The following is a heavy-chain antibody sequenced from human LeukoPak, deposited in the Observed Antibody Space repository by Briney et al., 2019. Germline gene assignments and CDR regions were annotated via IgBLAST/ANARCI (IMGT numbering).Heavy chain of an antibody. CDR2: IYYSGST. CDR1: GGSISSYY. Sequence: PSETLTLTCTVSGGSISSYYWSWIRRPPGKGLEWIGYIYYSGSTNYNPSLKSRVTISVDTSKNQFSLKLSSVTAADTAVYYCARHDAHGDYAMSDYWGQGTLVTVSS. D-gene: IGHD4-17*01. CDR3: ARHDAHGDYAMSDY. V-gene: IGHV4-59*08. J-gene: IGHJ4*02.